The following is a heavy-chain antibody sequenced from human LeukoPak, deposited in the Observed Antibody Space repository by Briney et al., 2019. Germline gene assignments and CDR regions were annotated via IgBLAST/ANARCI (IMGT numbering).Heavy chain of an antibody. CDR1: GFTFRDSA. D-gene: IGHD6-13*01. CDR2: ILNSGTGT. V-gene: IGHV3-23*01. Sequence: GSLRLSCAASGFTFRDSAMSWVRQAPGKGLERVSTILNSGTGTFYADSVRGRFTISRDNSRNTLYLHMNSLRAEDTAVYYCARYTSSRSFDYWGQGTLVTVSS. CDR3: ARYTSSRSFDY. J-gene: IGHJ4*02.